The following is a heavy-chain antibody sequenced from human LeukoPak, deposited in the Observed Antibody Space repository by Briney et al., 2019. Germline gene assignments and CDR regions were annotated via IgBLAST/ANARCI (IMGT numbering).Heavy chain of an antibody. CDR2: ISGYNGNT. D-gene: IGHD6-19*01. J-gene: IGHJ4*02. CDR3: ARVEIQVAGTYDFDY. CDR1: GYTFTKYD. Sequence: ASVKVSCKASGYTFTKYDFSWVRQAPGQGLEWMGWISGYNGNTNYAQKLQGRVTMTMDTSTSTAYMELRSLRSDDTAVYYCARVEIQVAGTYDFDYWGRGTLVTVSS. V-gene: IGHV1-18*01.